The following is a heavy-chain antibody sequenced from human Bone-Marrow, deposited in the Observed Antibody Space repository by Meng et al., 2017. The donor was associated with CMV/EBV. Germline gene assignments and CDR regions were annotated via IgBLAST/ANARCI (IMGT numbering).Heavy chain of an antibody. J-gene: IGHJ4*02. CDR1: GGSISSYNW. CDR3: ARGVVRYFDWLSGPYHFDY. CDR2: IYQSGST. Sequence: SETLSLTCGVSGGSISSYNWWSWVRQPPGKGLEWIGEIYQSGSTNYNPSLKSRVTISVDKSKNQFSLKLRSVTAADTAVYYCARGVVRYFDWLSGPYHFDYWGQGTLVTVSS. D-gene: IGHD3-9*01. V-gene: IGHV4-4*02.